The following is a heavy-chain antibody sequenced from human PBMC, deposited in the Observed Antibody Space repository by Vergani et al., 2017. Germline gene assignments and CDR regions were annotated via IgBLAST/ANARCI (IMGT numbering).Heavy chain of an antibody. V-gene: IGHV3-23*01. CDR3: AKANPRNSGYYYLYYYHAIDV. D-gene: IGHD5-12*01. J-gene: IGHJ6*02. CDR2: ISGSGGST. Sequence: EVQLLESGGDLVQPGGSLRLSCAASGFTFNHYAMNWVRQAPGKGLEWVSGISGSGGSTYYAGSVKGRFTISRDSSKNTLYLQMKSLSAGDTAVYYCAKANPRNSGYYYLYYYHAIDVWGQGTTVTVSS. CDR1: GFTFNHYA.